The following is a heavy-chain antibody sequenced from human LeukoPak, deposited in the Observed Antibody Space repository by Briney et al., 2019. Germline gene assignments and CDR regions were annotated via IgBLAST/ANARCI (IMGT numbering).Heavy chain of an antibody. CDR1: GFTFSSYG. J-gene: IGHJ4*02. CDR3: AKGLGYSSSYNITLLDY. CDR2: IRYDGSNK. Sequence: GGSLRLSCAASGFTFSSYGMHWVRQAPSKGLEWVAFIRYDGSNKYYADSVKGRFTISRDNSKNTLYLQMNSLRAEDTAVYYCAKGLGYSSSYNITLLDYWGQGTLVTVSS. V-gene: IGHV3-30*02. D-gene: IGHD6-6*01.